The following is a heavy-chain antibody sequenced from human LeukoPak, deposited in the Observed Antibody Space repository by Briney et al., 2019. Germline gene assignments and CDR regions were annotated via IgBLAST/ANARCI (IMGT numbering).Heavy chain of an antibody. CDR1: GYTFMAYY. D-gene: IGHD3-22*01. CDR3: AISTMIVVVFVN. J-gene: IGHJ4*02. V-gene: IGHV1-2*02. CDR2: INPNSGGT. Sequence: ASVKVSCTASGYTFMAYYIHWVRQAPGQGLEWMGWINPNSGGTNYPQKFQGRVTMTRDTSISTAYMELSRLRSDDTAVYYCAISTMIVVVFVNWGQGTLVTVSS.